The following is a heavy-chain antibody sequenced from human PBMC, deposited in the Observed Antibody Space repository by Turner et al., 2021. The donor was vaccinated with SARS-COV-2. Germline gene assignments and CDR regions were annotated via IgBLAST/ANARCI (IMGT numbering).Heavy chain of an antibody. CDR1: GYTFTNYY. CDR3: ARGEGVVQSARRWFDP. J-gene: IGHJ5*02. D-gene: IGHD2-2*01. Sequence: QVQLFQSGAVVMNPGASVKVSCKASGYTFTNYYMHWVRQAPGQGLEWMGIINPSGGSTTYEKKIQGRVTMTRDTSTSKDYRELSSLISEETAVYYCARGEGVVQSARRWFDPWGQGTLVTVSS. CDR2: INPSGGST. V-gene: IGHV1-46*03.